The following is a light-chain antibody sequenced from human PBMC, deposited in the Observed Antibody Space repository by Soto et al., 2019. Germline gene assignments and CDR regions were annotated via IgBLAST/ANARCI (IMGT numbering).Light chain of an antibody. Sequence: DIQMTQSTSTLSGSVGDRVTITCRARQTSSSWLAWYQQKPGKAPKLLIYDASSLESGVPSRFSGSGSGTEFTLTISSLQPDDFATYYCQQYNSYSPWTFGQGTKVDVK. CDR3: QQYNSYSPWT. J-gene: IGKJ1*01. V-gene: IGKV1-5*01. CDR1: QTSSSW. CDR2: DAS.